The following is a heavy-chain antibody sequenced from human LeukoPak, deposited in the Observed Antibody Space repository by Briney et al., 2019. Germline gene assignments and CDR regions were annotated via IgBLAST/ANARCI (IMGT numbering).Heavy chain of an antibody. Sequence: SGPALVKPTQTLTLTCTFSGFSLSISGMRVSWIRQPPGKALEWLARIDWDDEKFYSTSLKTRLTISKDTSKNQVVLTMTNMDPVDTATYDCARKSSGYYFDYWGQGTLVTVSS. V-gene: IGHV2-70*04. CDR3: ARKSSGYYFDY. CDR2: IDWDDEK. CDR1: GFSLSISGMR. J-gene: IGHJ4*02. D-gene: IGHD3-22*01.